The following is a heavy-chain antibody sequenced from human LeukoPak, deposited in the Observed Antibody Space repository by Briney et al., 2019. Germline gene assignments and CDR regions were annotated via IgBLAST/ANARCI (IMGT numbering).Heavy chain of an antibody. CDR2: IYSGGST. CDR1: GFTVSSDS. Sequence: GGSLRLSCTVSGFTVSSDSMSWVRQAPGKGLEWVSLIYSGGSTYYADSVKGRFTSSGDNSKNTLYLQMNSLRAEDTAVYYCARVLIAAFDIWGQGTMVTVSS. V-gene: IGHV3-53*01. CDR3: ARVLIAAFDI. J-gene: IGHJ3*02.